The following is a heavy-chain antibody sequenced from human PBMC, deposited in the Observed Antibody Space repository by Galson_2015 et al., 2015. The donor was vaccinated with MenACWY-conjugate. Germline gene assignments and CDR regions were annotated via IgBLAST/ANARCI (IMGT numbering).Heavy chain of an antibody. CDR3: ARGQGRVLASGYPYYFDY. CDR1: GFTFSIYG. D-gene: IGHD3-22*01. CDR2: ISDDGSNK. V-gene: IGHV3-30*03. Sequence: SLRLSFAASGFTFSIYGMHWVRQAPGKGLEWVAVISDDGSNKYYADSVKGRFTISRDNSKNTLYLQMNSLRAEDTAVYYCARGQGRVLASGYPYYFDYWGQGTLVTVSS. J-gene: IGHJ4*02.